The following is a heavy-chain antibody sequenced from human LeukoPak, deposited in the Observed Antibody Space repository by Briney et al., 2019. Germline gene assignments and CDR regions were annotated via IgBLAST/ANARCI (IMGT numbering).Heavy chain of an antibody. CDR2: IHYSGST. V-gene: IGHV4-31*03. CDR1: GGSISSGGLY. CDR3: ARDERHCSGGICEAPFDY. D-gene: IGHD2-15*01. J-gene: IGHJ4*02. Sequence: SQTLSLTCTVSGGSISSGGLYWSWIRQHPGKGLEWIGYIHYSGSTYYNPSLKSRVTISVDTSKNQFSLKLSSVTAADTAVYYCARDERHCSGGICEAPFDYWGQGTLVTVSS.